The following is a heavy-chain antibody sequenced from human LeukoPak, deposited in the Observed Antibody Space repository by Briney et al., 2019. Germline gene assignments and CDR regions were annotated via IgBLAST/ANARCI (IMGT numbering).Heavy chain of an antibody. CDR2: ISSSSSYI. J-gene: IGHJ3*02. V-gene: IGHV3-21*01. D-gene: IGHD3-22*01. CDR1: GFTFSSYS. CDR3: AKDGRMIVVLFGAFDI. Sequence: GGSLRLSCAATGFTFSSYSINWVRQAPGKGLEWVSSISSSSSYIYYADSVKGRFTISRDNSKKTLYMQMNSLRPEDTAVYYCAKDGRMIVVLFGAFDIWGQGTMVTVSS.